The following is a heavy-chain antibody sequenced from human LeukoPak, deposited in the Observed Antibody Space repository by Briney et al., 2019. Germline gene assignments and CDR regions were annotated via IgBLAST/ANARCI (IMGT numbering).Heavy chain of an antibody. J-gene: IGHJ5*02. Sequence: PSQTLSLTCTVSGGSISSGSYYWSWIRQPAGKGLEWIGRIYTSGSTNYNPSLESRVTISVDTSKNQFSLKLSSVTAADTAVYYCARERNGWFDPWGQGTLVAVSS. D-gene: IGHD1-1*01. CDR1: GGSISSGSYY. CDR2: IYTSGST. V-gene: IGHV4-61*02. CDR3: ARERNGWFDP.